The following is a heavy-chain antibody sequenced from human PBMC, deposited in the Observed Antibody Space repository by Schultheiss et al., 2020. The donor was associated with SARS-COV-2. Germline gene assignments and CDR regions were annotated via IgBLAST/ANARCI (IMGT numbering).Heavy chain of an antibody. Sequence: GGSLRLSCAASGFTFSSYDMHWVRQATGKGLEWVANIKQDGSEKYYVDSVKGRFTISRDNAKNSLYLQMNSLRAEDTAVYYCAREGLTIFGVVHNWFDPWGQGTLVTVSS. D-gene: IGHD3-3*01. CDR1: GFTFSSYD. V-gene: IGHV3-7*03. CDR3: AREGLTIFGVVHNWFDP. J-gene: IGHJ5*02. CDR2: IKQDGSEK.